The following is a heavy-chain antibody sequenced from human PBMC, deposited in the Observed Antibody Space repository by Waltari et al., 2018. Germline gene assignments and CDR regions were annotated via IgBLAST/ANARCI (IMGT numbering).Heavy chain of an antibody. D-gene: IGHD1-26*01. V-gene: IGHV3-74*01. Sequence: EVQLVESGGGLVQPGGSLRLSCAASGFTFSSYWMHWVRQAPGQGLVWVSRINTDGSSTSYADSVKGRFTISRDNAKNTLYLQMNSLRAEDTAVYYCAREGSGSYYYYYYYMDVWGKGTTVTVSS. J-gene: IGHJ6*03. CDR2: INTDGSST. CDR1: GFTFSSYW. CDR3: AREGSGSYYYYYYYMDV.